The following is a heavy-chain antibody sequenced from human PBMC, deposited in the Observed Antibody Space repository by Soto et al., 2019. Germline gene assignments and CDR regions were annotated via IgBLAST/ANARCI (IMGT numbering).Heavy chain of an antibody. D-gene: IGHD3-10*01. V-gene: IGHV1-18*01. CDR1: GYTFTSYG. CDR2: ISAYNGNT. Sequence: ASVKVSCKASGYTFTSYGISWVRQAPGQGLEWMGWISAYNGNTNYAQKLQGRVTMTTDTSTSTAYMELRSLRSDDTAVYYCARSPRITGELLYYYWGQGTLVTISS. J-gene: IGHJ4*02. CDR3: ARSPRITGELLYYY.